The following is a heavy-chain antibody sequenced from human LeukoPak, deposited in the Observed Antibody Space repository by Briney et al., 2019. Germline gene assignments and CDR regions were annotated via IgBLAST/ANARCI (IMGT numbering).Heavy chain of an antibody. CDR3: ARVSPIVGATRALDY. CDR1: GFTFSSYG. V-gene: IGHV3-30*02. CDR2: IRYDGSNK. D-gene: IGHD1-26*01. Sequence: GGSLRLSCAASGFTFSSYGMHWVRQAPGKGLEWVAFIRYDGSNKYYADSVKGRFTISRDNSKNTLYLQINSLRAEDTAVYFCARVSPIVGATRALDYWGQGTLVTVSS. J-gene: IGHJ4*02.